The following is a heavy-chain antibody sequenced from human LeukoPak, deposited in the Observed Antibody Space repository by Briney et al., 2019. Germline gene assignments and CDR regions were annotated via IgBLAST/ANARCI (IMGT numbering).Heavy chain of an antibody. D-gene: IGHD2-21*02. CDR3: ARDKQHIVVVTATHFDY. CDR1: GFTFSSYG. J-gene: IGHJ4*02. V-gene: IGHV3-33*01. Sequence: GGSLRLSCAASGFTFSSYGMHWVRQAPGKGLEWVAVIWYDGSNKYYADSVKGRFTISRDNPKNTLCLQMNSLRAEDTAVYYCARDKQHIVVVTATHFDYWGQGTLVTVSS. CDR2: IWYDGSNK.